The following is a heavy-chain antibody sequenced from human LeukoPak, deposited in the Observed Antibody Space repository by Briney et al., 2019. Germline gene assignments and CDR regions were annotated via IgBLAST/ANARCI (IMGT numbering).Heavy chain of an antibody. CDR3: ASSNYYDSSGYQAGFDY. CDR1: GGSISSGDYY. J-gene: IGHJ4*02. V-gene: IGHV4-30-4*01. CDR2: IYYSGST. D-gene: IGHD3-22*01. Sequence: SETLSLTCTVSGGSISSGDYYWSWIRQPPGKGLEWIGYIYYSGSTYYNPSLKSRVTISVDTSKNQFSLKLSSVTAADTAVYYCASSNYYDSSGYQAGFDYWGQGTLVTVSS.